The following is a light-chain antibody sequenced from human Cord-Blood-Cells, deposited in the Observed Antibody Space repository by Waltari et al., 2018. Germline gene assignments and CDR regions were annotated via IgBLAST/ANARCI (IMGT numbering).Light chain of an antibody. CDR2: AAS. CDR1: QSISSY. CDR3: QQSYSTPIT. J-gene: IGKJ5*01. Sequence: IQMTQSPSSLSASLGDSVTITCLASQSISSYVNWYQQKPGKAPKLLIYAASRLQRGVPSRFSGSGSGTDFTLTISRLQPEDFATYYCQQSYSTPITFGQGTRLEIK. V-gene: IGKV1-39*01.